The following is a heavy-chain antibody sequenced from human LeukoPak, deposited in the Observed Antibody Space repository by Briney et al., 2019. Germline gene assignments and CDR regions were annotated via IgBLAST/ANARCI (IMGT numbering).Heavy chain of an antibody. J-gene: IGHJ4*02. V-gene: IGHV3-20*04. D-gene: IGHD3-10*01. Sequence: GGSLRLSCAASGFTFDDYGMSWVRQGPGKGLEWVSGINWNGGSIGYADSVKGRFTISRDNAKNSLYLQMNSLRAEDTALYYCASDPTEGFEELLSPPDYWGQGTLVTVSS. CDR2: INWNGGSI. CDR3: ASDPTEGFEELLSPPDY. CDR1: GFTFDDYG.